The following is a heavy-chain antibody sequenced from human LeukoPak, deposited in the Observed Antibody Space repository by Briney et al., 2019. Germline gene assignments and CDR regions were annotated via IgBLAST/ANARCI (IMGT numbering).Heavy chain of an antibody. CDR1: GYTFTSYY. J-gene: IGHJ4*02. D-gene: IGHD3-22*01. CDR2: INPSGGST. Sequence: ASVKVSCKASGYTFTSYYMHWVRQAPGQGLEWMGIINPSGGSTSYAQKFQGRVTMTRYTSTSTVYMELSSLRSEDTAVYYCARDLSWDSSGYFSLQLIDYWGQGTLVTVSS. V-gene: IGHV1-46*01. CDR3: ARDLSWDSSGYFSLQLIDY.